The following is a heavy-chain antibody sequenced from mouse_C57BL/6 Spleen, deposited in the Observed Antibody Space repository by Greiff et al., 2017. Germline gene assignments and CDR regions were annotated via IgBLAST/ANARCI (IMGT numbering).Heavy chain of an antibody. V-gene: IGHV3-6*01. Sequence: DVQLQESGPGLVKPSQSLSLTCSVTGYSITSGYYWNWIRQFPGNKLEWMGYISYDGSNNYNPSLKNRISITRDTSKNQFFLKLNSVTTEDTATYYCARAENDGYYFDYWGQGTTLTVSS. CDR3: ARAENDGYYFDY. CDR1: GYSITSGYY. D-gene: IGHD2-3*01. J-gene: IGHJ2*01. CDR2: ISYDGSN.